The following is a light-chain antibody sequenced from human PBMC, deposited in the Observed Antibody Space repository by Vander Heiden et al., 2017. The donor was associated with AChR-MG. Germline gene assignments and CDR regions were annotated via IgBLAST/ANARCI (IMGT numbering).Light chain of an antibody. J-gene: IGLJ2*01. CDR3: AAWDESLNVLV. CDR2: YDD. Sequence: QSVLTQPPSVSEAPRQRVTISCSGSSSNIGNNAVNWYQQLPGKAPKLLIYYDDRRPSWVSYRCSGAKSGTSASLAISGLQSEEEADYFCAAWDESLNVLVFGGGTKLTVL. CDR1: SSNIGNNA. V-gene: IGLV1-36*01.